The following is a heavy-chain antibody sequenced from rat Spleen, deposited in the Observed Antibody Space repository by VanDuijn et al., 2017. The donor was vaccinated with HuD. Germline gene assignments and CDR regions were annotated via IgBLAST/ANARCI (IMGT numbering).Heavy chain of an antibody. D-gene: IGHD1-9*01. V-gene: IGHV5S10*01. CDR1: GFTFSDYG. J-gene: IGHJ2*01. CDR2: ISYDGRRI. Sequence: EVQLVESGGGLVQPGRSLKLSCAASGFTFSDYGMAWVRQAPKKGLEWVATISYDGRRIYYRDSVKGRFTISRDNAKSTLYLQVDSLRSEDTTTYYCARRHYGYTDYFDYWGQGVMVTVSS. CDR3: ARRHYGYTDYFDY.